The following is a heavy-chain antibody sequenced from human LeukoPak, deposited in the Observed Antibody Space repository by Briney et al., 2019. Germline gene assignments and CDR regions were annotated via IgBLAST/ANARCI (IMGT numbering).Heavy chain of an antibody. CDR3: ARLGCSGSSCYFPYFDY. Sequence: ASETLSLTCAVYGESFSGYYWTWIRQPPGKGLEWIGYIYYSGSTNYNPSLKSRVTMSADTSKNQFSLRLSSVTAADTAVYYCARLGCSGSSCYFPYFDYWVQGTRVTVSS. CDR2: IYYSGST. V-gene: IGHV4-59*08. J-gene: IGHJ4*02. D-gene: IGHD2-15*01. CDR1: GESFSGYY.